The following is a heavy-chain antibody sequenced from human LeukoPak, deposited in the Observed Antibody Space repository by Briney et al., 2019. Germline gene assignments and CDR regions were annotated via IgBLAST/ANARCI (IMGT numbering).Heavy chain of an antibody. CDR2: IYYSGST. V-gene: IGHV4-39*01. D-gene: IGHD3-3*01. J-gene: IGHJ4*02. CDR1: GGSISSSSYY. CDR3: ARLITIFGVDPDY. Sequence: SETLSLTCTVSGGSISSSSYYWGWIRQPPGKGLEWIGSIYYSGSTYYNPSLKSRVTTSVDTSKNQFSLKLSSVTAADTAVYYCARLITIFGVDPDYWGQGTLVTVSS.